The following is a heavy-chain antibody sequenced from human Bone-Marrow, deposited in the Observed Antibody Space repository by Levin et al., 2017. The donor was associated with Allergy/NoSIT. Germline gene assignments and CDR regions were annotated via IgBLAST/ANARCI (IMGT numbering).Heavy chain of an antibody. D-gene: IGHD3-10*01. J-gene: IGHJ1*01. Sequence: PGGSLRLSCAASGFTSGNFAMSWVRQPPGKGLEWVSSIVGSGSATYYAESVRGRFTIFRDDSKNTLHLQMNDLRTDATALYYCAKMAQQLSHGTFEEWGQGTPVTVAS. CDR2: IVGSGSAT. V-gene: IGHV3-23*01. CDR1: GFTSGNFA. CDR3: AKMAQQLSHGTFEE.